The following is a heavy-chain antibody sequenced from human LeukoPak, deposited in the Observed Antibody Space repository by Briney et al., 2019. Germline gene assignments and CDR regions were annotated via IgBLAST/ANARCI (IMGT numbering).Heavy chain of an antibody. D-gene: IGHD3-16*01. CDR3: TEDLPFTRGGVIVD. V-gene: IGHV3-15*01. CDR2: IKSKVNGETT. J-gene: IGHJ4*02. Sequence: GGSLRLSCAASGLIFSNAWMTWVRQAPGKGLEWVGRIKSKVNGETTDYGEPVQGRFTISRDDSKNMLYLQMNSLTSEDTAMYYCTEDLPFTRGGVIVDWGQGTLVTVSS. CDR1: GLIFSNAW.